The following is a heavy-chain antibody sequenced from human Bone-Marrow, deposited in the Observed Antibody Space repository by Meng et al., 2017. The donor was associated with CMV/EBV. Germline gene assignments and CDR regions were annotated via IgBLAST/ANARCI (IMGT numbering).Heavy chain of an antibody. J-gene: IGHJ3*02. CDR1: GFIFDDYA. D-gene: IGHD3-22*01. CDR3: AKDGHYYDSSGYYQGGGAFDI. V-gene: IGHV3-9*01. Sequence: SLKISCASSGFIFDDYAMHWVRQAPGKGLEWVSGISWNSGSIGYADPVKGRFTISRDNAKNSLYLQMNSLRAEDTALYYCAKDGHYYDSSGYYQGGGAFDIWGQGTMVTVSS. CDR2: ISWNSGSI.